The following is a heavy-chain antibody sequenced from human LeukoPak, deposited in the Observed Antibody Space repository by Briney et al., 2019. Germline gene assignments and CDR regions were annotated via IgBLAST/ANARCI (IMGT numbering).Heavy chain of an antibody. V-gene: IGHV3-21*01. D-gene: IGHD4-17*01. CDR3: ARDTYGDPDYFDY. CDR2: ISSSSSYI. J-gene: IGHJ4*02. Sequence: PGGSLRLSCAASGFSFSSYSMTWVRQAPGKGLEWVSSISSSSSYIYYADSVKGRFTISRDNAKNSLYLQMNSLRAEDTAVYYCARDTYGDPDYFDYWGQGTLVTVSS. CDR1: GFSFSSYS.